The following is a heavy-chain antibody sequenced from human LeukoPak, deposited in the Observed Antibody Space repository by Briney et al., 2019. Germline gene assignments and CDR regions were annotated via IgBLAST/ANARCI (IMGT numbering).Heavy chain of an antibody. J-gene: IGHJ4*02. Sequence: GASVKVSCKASGYTFTGYYMHWVRQAPGQGLKWMGWINPNHGDTNYAQKFQDRVSMTRDTSISTAYMHLSRLRSDDTAVYYCARSPHILTGENFDYWGQGTLLTVSS. D-gene: IGHD3-9*01. V-gene: IGHV1-2*02. CDR1: GYTFTGYY. CDR2: INPNHGDT. CDR3: ARSPHILTGENFDY.